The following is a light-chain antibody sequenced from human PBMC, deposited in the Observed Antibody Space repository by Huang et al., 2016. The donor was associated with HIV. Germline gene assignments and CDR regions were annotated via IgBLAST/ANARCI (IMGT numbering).Light chain of an antibody. Sequence: DIQMTQSPSSLSASVGDRVTITCRASHGVGFFINWYQQKPGKAPRLLIYAASSLQSGFPSRFSGSGSGTDFTLTISSLQAEDFATYFCQQFHSDPTFGQGTKVDI. CDR2: AAS. CDR3: QQFHSDPT. CDR1: HGVGFF. J-gene: IGKJ2*01. V-gene: IGKV1-39*01.